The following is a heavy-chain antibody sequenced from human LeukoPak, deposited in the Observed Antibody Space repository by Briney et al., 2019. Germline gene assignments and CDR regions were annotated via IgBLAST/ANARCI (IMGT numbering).Heavy chain of an antibody. CDR3: ARGVLQRSWFDP. V-gene: IGHV4-38-2*02. Sequence: PSETLSLTCTVSGFFISNGYHWGWIRQPPGKGLEWIGSMYHSGSTYYNPSLKSRITLSVDTSKNQFSLKLSSVTAADTAVYYCARGVLQRSWFDPWGQGTLVTVSS. D-gene: IGHD5-24*01. CDR2: MYHSGST. CDR1: GFFISNGYH. J-gene: IGHJ5*02.